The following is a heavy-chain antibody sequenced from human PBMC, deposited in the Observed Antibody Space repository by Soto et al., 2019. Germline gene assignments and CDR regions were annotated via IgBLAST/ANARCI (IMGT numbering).Heavy chain of an antibody. CDR1: GYTFTDYY. D-gene: IGHD4-4*01. CDR2: INPNSAGA. J-gene: IGHJ6*02. V-gene: IGHV1-2*02. Sequence: GASVKVSCKASGYTFTDYYIHWVRQAPGQGLEWMGWINPNSAGANYADSVKGRFTISRDNSKNTLYLQMNSLRAEDTAVYYCAKSNSKDGMDVWGQGTTVTVSS. CDR3: AKSNSKDGMDV.